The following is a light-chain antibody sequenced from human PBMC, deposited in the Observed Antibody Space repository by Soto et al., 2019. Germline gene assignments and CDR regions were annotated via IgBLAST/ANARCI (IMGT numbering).Light chain of an antibody. Sequence: EIVLTQSPGTLSLSPGERATLSRRASQSVGSSYLAWYQQKPGQAPRLLIYGASSRATGIPDRFSGSGSGTDFTLTISRLEPEDFAVYYCQQYGSSPWTFGQGTTVDIK. CDR2: GAS. J-gene: IGKJ1*01. V-gene: IGKV3-20*01. CDR3: QQYGSSPWT. CDR1: QSVGSSY.